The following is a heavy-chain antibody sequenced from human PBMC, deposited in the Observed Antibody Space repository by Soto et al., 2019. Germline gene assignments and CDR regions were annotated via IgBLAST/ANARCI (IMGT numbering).Heavy chain of an antibody. Sequence: EVQLVESGGGLGQPGGSLKLSCAASGFTFSGSAMHWVRQASGKGLEWVGRIRSKANSYATAYAASVKGRFTISRDDSKNTAYLQMNSLKTEDTAVYYCTRPCDANWFDPWGQGTLVTVSS. CDR3: TRPCDANWFDP. V-gene: IGHV3-73*02. D-gene: IGHD2-21*01. J-gene: IGHJ5*02. CDR1: GFTFSGSA. CDR2: IRSKANSYAT.